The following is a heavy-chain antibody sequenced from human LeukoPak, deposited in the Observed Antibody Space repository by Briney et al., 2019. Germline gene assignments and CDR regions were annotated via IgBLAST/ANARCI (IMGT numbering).Heavy chain of an antibody. Sequence: SETLSLTCTVSGGSISSSSYYWGWIRQPPGKGLEWIGSIYYSGSTYYNPSLKSRVTISVDTSKNQFSLKLSSVTAADTAVYYCAREWFGELSAFDIWGQGTMVTVSS. CDR2: IYYSGST. J-gene: IGHJ3*02. V-gene: IGHV4-39*07. CDR1: GGSISSSSYY. CDR3: AREWFGELSAFDI. D-gene: IGHD3-10*01.